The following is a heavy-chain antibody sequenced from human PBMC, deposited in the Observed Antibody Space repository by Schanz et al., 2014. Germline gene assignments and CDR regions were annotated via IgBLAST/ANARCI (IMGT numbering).Heavy chain of an antibody. CDR2: IRSSSTPI. J-gene: IGHJ4*02. V-gene: IGHV3-48*01. Sequence: EVQLLESGGGLVQPGGSLRLSCAASGFTFSDYSMNWVRQAPGKGPEWVSYIRSSSTPIYYADSVKGRFTISRDNAKNSLYLQMNSLRAEDTALYYCARDRRNADLDYWGQGTRVTVSS. CDR1: GFTFSDYS. D-gene: IGHD1-1*01. CDR3: ARDRRNADLDY.